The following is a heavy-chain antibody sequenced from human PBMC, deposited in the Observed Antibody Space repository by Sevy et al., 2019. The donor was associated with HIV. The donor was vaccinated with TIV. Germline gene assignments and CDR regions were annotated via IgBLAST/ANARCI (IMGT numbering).Heavy chain of an antibody. V-gene: IGHV4-59*08. CDR1: GGSITSLY. CDR2: IYYNGNT. Sequence: SETLSLTCTVSGGSITSLYWGWIRQPPGKGLEWIANIYYNGNTNYNPSLKSLVTISLDTSKNQFSLRLSSVTAADTAIYYCVGENAWGRGYSWGQGTLVTVSS. CDR3: VGENAWGRGYS. J-gene: IGHJ4*02. D-gene: IGHD1-26*01.